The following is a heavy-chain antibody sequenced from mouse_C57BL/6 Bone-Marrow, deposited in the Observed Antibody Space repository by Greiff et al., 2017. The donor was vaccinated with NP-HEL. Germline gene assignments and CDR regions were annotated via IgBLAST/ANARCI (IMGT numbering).Heavy chain of an antibody. J-gene: IGHJ4*01. CDR1: GYTFTSYW. D-gene: IGHD3-2*02. Sequence: QVQLQQPGTELVKPGASVTLSCKASGYTFTSYWMHWVKQRPGQGLEWIGNINPSNGGTNYNEKFKSKATLTVDNSSSTAYMHLSSLTSEDSAVYYCARRQLRLPFYAMDYWGQGTSVTVSS. V-gene: IGHV1-53*01. CDR3: ARRQLRLPFYAMDY. CDR2: INPSNGGT.